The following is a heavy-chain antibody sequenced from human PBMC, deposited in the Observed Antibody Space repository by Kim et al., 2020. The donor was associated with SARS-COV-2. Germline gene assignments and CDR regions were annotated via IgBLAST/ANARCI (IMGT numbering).Heavy chain of an antibody. CDR2: IWYDGSNK. CDR3: ARDSLPAAIALADAFDI. D-gene: IGHD2-2*01. Sequence: GGSLRLSCAASGFTFSSYGMHWVRQAPGKGLEWVAVIWYDGSNKYYADSVKGRFTISRDNSKNTLYLQMNSLRAEDTAVYYCARDSLPAAIALADAFDIWGQGTMVTVSS. J-gene: IGHJ3*02. V-gene: IGHV3-33*01. CDR1: GFTFSSYG.